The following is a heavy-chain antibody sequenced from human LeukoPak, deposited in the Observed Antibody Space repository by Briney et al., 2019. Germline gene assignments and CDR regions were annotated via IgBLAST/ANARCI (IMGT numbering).Heavy chain of an antibody. Sequence: PGGSLRLSCAASGFTFSSYAMHWVRQAPGKGLEWVAVISYDGSNKYYADSVKGRFTISRGNSKNTLYLQMNSLRAEDTAVYYCARGSMVRGVIQYGMDVWGQGTTVTVSS. CDR3: ARGSMVRGVIQYGMDV. CDR2: ISYDGSNK. V-gene: IGHV3-30*04. D-gene: IGHD3-10*01. J-gene: IGHJ6*02. CDR1: GFTFSSYA.